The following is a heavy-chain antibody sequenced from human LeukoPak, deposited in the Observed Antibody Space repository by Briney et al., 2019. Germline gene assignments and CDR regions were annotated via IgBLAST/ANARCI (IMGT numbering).Heavy chain of an antibody. V-gene: IGHV4-59*01. Sequence: PSETLSLTCTVSGGSISSYYWSWIRQPPGKGLEWIGYIYYSGSTNYNPSLKSRVTISVDTSKNQFSLELSSVTAADTAVYYCARYVAAAGTVDYWGQGTLVTVSS. D-gene: IGHD6-13*01. CDR3: ARYVAAAGTVDY. CDR1: GGSISSYY. CDR2: IYYSGST. J-gene: IGHJ4*02.